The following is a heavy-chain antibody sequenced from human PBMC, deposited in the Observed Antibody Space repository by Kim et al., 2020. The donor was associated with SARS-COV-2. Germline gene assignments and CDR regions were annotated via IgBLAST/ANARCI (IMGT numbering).Heavy chain of an antibody. CDR3: AKDLSDCHDY. CDR2: ISYDGSNK. V-gene: IGHV3-30*18. D-gene: IGHD2-21*02. Sequence: GGSLRLSCAASGFTFSSYGMHWVRQAPGKGLEWVAVISYDGSNKFYADSVKGRFTISRDNSKNTLYLQMNSLRAEDTAVYYCAKDLSDCHDYWGQGTLVTVSS. J-gene: IGHJ4*02. CDR1: GFTFSSYG.